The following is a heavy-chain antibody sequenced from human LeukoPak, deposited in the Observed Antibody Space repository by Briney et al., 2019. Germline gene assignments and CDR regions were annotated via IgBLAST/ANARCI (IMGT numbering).Heavy chain of an antibody. Sequence: SETLSLTCTVSGGSISSGDYYWSWIRQPPGKGLEWIGYIYYSGSTYYNPSLKSRVTISVDASKNQFSLKLSSVTAADTAVYYCARGQDYYGSGSYYNDYWGQGTLVTVSS. V-gene: IGHV4-30-4*01. J-gene: IGHJ4*02. CDR1: GGSISSGDYY. CDR2: IYYSGST. CDR3: ARGQDYYGSGSYYNDY. D-gene: IGHD3-10*01.